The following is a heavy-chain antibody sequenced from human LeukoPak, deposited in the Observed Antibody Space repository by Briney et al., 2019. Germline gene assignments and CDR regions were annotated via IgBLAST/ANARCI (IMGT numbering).Heavy chain of an antibody. Sequence: GGSLRLSCAASGFTFSSYAMHWVRQAPGKGLEWVSAISGSGGSTYYADSVKGRFTISRDNSKNTLYLQMNSLRAEDTAVYYCAKVGLEYYGSGSYINRYYFDYWGQGTLVTVSS. J-gene: IGHJ4*02. V-gene: IGHV3-23*01. CDR1: GFTFSSYA. CDR2: ISGSGGST. CDR3: AKVGLEYYGSGSYINRYYFDY. D-gene: IGHD3-10*01.